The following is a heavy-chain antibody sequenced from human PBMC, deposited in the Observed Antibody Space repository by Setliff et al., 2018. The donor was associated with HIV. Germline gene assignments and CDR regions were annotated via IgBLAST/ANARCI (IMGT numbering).Heavy chain of an antibody. D-gene: IGHD5-12*01. J-gene: IGHJ4*02. CDR3: ASDISPDDGYNRLHYFDY. V-gene: IGHV4-38-2*01. CDR2: IYHTGSS. CDR1: GFSISSRYY. Sequence: TSETLSLTCDVSGFSISSRYYWGWIRQSPGKGLEWIGNIYHTGSSYYNPSLNDRATISLDTSKNQFSLKLNSVTAADTAVYYCASDISPDDGYNRLHYFDYWGQGTLVTVSS.